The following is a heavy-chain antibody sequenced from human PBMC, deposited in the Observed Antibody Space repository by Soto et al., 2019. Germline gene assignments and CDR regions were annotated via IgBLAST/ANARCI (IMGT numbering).Heavy chain of an antibody. J-gene: IGHJ6*02. CDR1: GGTFSSYA. CDR3: ARSQGSSTSLEIYYYYYYGMDV. CDR2: IIPISDTT. D-gene: IGHD2-2*01. Sequence: QVQLVQSGAEVKKPGSSVKVSCKASGGTFSSYAISWVRQAPGQGLEWMGGIIPISDTTNYAQKFQGRVTITAAEATTTAYMELSSLRSEDTAVYYYARSQGSSTSLEIYYYYYYGMDVWGQGTTVTVSS. V-gene: IGHV1-69*01.